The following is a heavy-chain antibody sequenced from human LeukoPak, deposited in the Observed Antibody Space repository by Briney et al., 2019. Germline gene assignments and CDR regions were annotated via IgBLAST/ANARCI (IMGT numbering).Heavy chain of an antibody. V-gene: IGHV1-8*01. J-gene: IGHJ6*03. CDR1: GYTFTSYD. Sequence: ASVKVSCKASGYTFTSYDINWVRQATGQGLEWMGWMNPYSGNTGYAQKFQGRVTMTRNTSISTAYMELSSLRSEDTAVYYCARSDYGDYWHYYYYMDVWGKGTTVTVSS. CDR2: MNPYSGNT. CDR3: ARSDYGDYWHYYYYMDV. D-gene: IGHD4-17*01.